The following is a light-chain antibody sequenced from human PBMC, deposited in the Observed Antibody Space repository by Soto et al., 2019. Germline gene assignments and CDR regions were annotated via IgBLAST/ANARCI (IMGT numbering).Light chain of an antibody. J-gene: IGKJ1*01. CDR1: QGISSY. CDR2: AAS. CDR3: QQLNSYPQT. V-gene: IGKV1-9*01. Sequence: IPLTQSPSSLSASVGDRVTITCRASQGISSYFAWYQQKPGKAPKLLIYAASTLASGVPSRFSGSGSGSDFSLTISSLQPEDFATYYCQQLNSYPQTFGQGTKVEIK.